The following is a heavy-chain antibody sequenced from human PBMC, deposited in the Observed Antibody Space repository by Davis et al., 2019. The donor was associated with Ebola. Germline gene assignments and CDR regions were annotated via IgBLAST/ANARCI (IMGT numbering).Heavy chain of an antibody. CDR2: FLLANSDT. J-gene: IGHJ4*02. CDR3: VRGQY. Sequence: GESLKISCRGSGDNFANPWIGWVRQMPGKGLGWMGLFLLANSDTRYGPSFQGQVTMSVDKSTNTAYLQWSSLQASDTAMYYCVRGQYWGQGTLVSVSS. CDR1: GDNFANPW. V-gene: IGHV5-51*01.